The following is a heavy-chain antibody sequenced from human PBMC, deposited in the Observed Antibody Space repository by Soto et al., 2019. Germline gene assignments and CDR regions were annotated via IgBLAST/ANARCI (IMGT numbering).Heavy chain of an antibody. D-gene: IGHD2-15*01. V-gene: IGHV3-23*01. J-gene: IGHJ4*02. CDR1: GFTFSSYA. Sequence: GGSLRLSCAASGFTFSSYAMSWVRQAPGEGLEWVSAISGSGGSTYYADSVKGRFTISRDNSKNTLYLQMNSLRAEDTAVYYCAKFLPLAAATMYYFDYWGQGTLVTVSS. CDR2: ISGSGGST. CDR3: AKFLPLAAATMYYFDY.